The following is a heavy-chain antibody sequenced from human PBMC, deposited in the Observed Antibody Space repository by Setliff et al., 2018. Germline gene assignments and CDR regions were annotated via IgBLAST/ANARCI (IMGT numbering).Heavy chain of an antibody. V-gene: IGHV4-61*02. J-gene: IGHJ4*02. CDR2: IQMTGNT. CDR3: AGTPARGTTWLSPFDC. Sequence: SETLSLTCTVSGGSFGSGTYYWSWIRQPAGKVLEWIGLIQMTGNTNYNPSLQSRTTISIDTSKNQFSLKMTSVTAADTALYYCAGTPARGTTWLSPFDCWGQGILVTVSS. CDR1: GGSFGSGTYY. D-gene: IGHD3-9*01.